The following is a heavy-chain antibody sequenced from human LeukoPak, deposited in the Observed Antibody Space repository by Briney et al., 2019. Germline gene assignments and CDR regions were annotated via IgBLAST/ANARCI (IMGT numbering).Heavy chain of an antibody. V-gene: IGHV3-7*04. CDR3: ARGLQWLVPYYFDY. J-gene: IGHJ4*02. CDR1: GFTFSSYW. D-gene: IGHD6-19*01. CDR2: INQDGSEK. Sequence: GGSLRLSCAASGFTFSSYWMSWVRQAPGKGLEWVANINQDGSEKYYVDSMKGRFTISRDNAKNSLYLQMNSLRAEDTAVYYCARGLQWLVPYYFDYWGQGTLVTVSS.